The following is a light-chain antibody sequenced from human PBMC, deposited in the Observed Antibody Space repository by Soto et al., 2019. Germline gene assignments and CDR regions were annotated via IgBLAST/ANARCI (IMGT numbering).Light chain of an antibody. CDR2: DAS. CDR1: QSVNSN. V-gene: IGKV3-15*01. Sequence: EIVMTQSPATLSVSPGERATLSCRASQSVNSNLAWYRQKPGQAPRLLISDASTRATGVPARFSGSGSGTEFTLTISSLQSEDSGIYYCPQYNLWPPLTFGRGIKVEIK. J-gene: IGKJ4*01. CDR3: PQYNLWPPLT.